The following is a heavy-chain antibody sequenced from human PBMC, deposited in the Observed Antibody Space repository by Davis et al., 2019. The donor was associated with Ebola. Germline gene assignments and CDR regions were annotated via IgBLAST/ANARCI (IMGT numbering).Heavy chain of an antibody. CDR3: ARGHLTTVTTL. Sequence: PGGSLRLSCAASGFTFSSYAMHWVRQAPGKGLEWVAVISYDGSNKYYADSVKGRFTISRDNSKNTLYLQMNSLRAEDTAVYYCARGHLTTVTTLWGQGTLVTVSS. V-gene: IGHV3-30-3*01. CDR1: GFTFSSYA. D-gene: IGHD4-17*01. CDR2: ISYDGSNK. J-gene: IGHJ4*02.